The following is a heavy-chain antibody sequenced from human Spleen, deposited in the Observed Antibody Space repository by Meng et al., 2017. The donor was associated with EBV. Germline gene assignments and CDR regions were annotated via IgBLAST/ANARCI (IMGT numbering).Heavy chain of an antibody. V-gene: IGHV4-59*03. CDR1: GGSMSSYY. J-gene: IGHJ4*02. CDR3: AVGNDYAWGTYRFDY. CDR2: VYSSGST. D-gene: IGHD3-16*02. Sequence: VKRQESGPGLVQPSETLSLTCTVSGGSMSSYYWSWIRQPPGTGLEWIGYVYSSGSTNYIPSLKSRVTISLDTSKNQFSLSLGSVTAADTAVYYCAVGNDYAWGTYRFDYWGRGTLVTVSS.